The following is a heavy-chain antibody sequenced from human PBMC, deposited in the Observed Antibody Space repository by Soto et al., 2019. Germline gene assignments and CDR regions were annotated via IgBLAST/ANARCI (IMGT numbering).Heavy chain of an antibody. Sequence: EVQLVESGGGLVQPGGSLRLSCAASGFTFSSYSMNWVRQAPGKGLEWVSYISSSSSTIYYADSVKGRFTISRDNAKNSLYLQMNSPRAEDTAVYYCARDQTLGTTVTWSNWFGPWGQGTLVAVSS. CDR1: GFTFSSYS. CDR3: ARDQTLGTTVTWSNWFGP. CDR2: ISSSSSTI. J-gene: IGHJ5*02. D-gene: IGHD4-17*01. V-gene: IGHV3-48*01.